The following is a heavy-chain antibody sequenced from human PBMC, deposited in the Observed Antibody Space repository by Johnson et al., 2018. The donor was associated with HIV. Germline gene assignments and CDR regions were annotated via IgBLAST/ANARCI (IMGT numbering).Heavy chain of an antibody. D-gene: IGHD1-26*01. Sequence: VLLVESGGNLVRPGGSLRLSCAPSGFTLSSYALSWVRQAPGKGLEWVSGFTANDGVTYYADSVKGRFTISRDISKNTLYLQMNSLRADDSALYYCAKRSGSFYGAFDLWGQGTMVTVSS. CDR1: GFTLSSYA. CDR3: AKRSGSFYGAFDL. CDR2: FTANDGVT. J-gene: IGHJ3*01. V-gene: IGHV3-23*04.